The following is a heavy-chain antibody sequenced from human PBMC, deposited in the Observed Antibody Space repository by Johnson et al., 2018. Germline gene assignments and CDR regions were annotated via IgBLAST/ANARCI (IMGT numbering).Heavy chain of an antibody. CDR2: INPSGGSP. J-gene: IGHJ3*02. CDR3: ARETGYSGMHAFDI. CDR1: GYTFTTYY. Sequence: QVQLVQSGAEVKKPGASVKVSCKTSGYTFTTYYIHWVRLAPGQGLEWMGIINPSGGSPSYAQKFQGRGTMTRDTSTSTVYMDLGSPRSEDTAVYYCARETGYSGMHAFDIRGRGTMVTVSS. D-gene: IGHD3-10*01. V-gene: IGHV1-46*01.